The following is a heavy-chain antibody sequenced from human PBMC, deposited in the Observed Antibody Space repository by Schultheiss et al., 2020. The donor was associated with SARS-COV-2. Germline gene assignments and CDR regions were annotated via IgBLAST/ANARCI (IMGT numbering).Heavy chain of an antibody. CDR3: ARDSTTAMADYYYYGMDV. V-gene: IGHV4-59*12. J-gene: IGHJ6*02. Sequence: SETLSLTCTVSGGSISSYYWSWIRQPAGKGLEWIGYIYYSGSTNYNPSLKSRVTISVDTSKNQFSLKLSSVTAADTAVYYCARDSTTAMADYYYYGMDVWGQGTTVTVSS. CDR1: GGSISSYY. D-gene: IGHD5-18*01. CDR2: IYYSGST.